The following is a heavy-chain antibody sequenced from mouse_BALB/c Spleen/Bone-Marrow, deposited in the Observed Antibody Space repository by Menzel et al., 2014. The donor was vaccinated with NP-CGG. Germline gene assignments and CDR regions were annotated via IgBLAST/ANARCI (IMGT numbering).Heavy chain of an antibody. CDR2: ISSGGSYT. D-gene: IGHD4-1*01. CDR3: ARQENWALDY. V-gene: IGHV5-9-3*01. CDR1: RFTFSNYA. J-gene: IGHJ2*01. Sequence: EVKVVESGGGLVKPGGSLKLSCAAPRFTFSNYAMSWVRQTPEKRLEWVATISSGGSYTYYPDSVKGRFTISRDNAQNTLYLQMSSLRSEDTAMYFCARQENWALDYWGQGTTLTVSS.